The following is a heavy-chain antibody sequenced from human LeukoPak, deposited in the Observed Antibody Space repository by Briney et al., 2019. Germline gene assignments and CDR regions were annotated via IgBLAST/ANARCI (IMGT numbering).Heavy chain of an antibody. Sequence: GGSLRLSCAASAFTVSNNYMSWVRQAPGKGLEWVSVIYSGDATHYADSVKGRFTISRDNAKNSLYMQMNSLTAEDTAVYYCARGAGRYGDYRDYWGQGTLVTVSS. CDR2: IYSGDAT. V-gene: IGHV3-66*01. CDR3: ARGAGRYGDYRDY. CDR1: AFTVSNNY. D-gene: IGHD4-17*01. J-gene: IGHJ4*02.